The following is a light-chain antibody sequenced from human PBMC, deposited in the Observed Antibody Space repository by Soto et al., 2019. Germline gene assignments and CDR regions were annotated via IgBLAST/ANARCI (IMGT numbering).Light chain of an antibody. Sequence: DIQMTQSPSTLSASVGATVTITFRASQSINKWLAWYQQTPGKAPTLMIYEASILQNGVPSRFSGTESGTEFTLTISSLRPEDLATYDGQQYKDYSAWTFGQGTKVDIK. CDR1: QSINKW. V-gene: IGKV1-5*03. CDR2: EAS. J-gene: IGKJ1*01. CDR3: QQYKDYSAWT.